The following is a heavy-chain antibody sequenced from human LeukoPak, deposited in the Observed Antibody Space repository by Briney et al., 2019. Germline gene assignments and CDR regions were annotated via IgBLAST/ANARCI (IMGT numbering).Heavy chain of an antibody. D-gene: IGHD3-10*01. J-gene: IGHJ4*02. Sequence: PGGSLRLSCAASGFTFSSYRMNWVRQVPGKGLEWVSSISSSSSYIYYTDSVKGRFTISRDNAKNSLYLQMNSLRAEDTAIYYCARDPDYYGSGSYYNHYFDYWGQGTLVTVSS. CDR1: GFTFSSYR. CDR3: ARDPDYYGSGSYYNHYFDY. CDR2: ISSSSSYI. V-gene: IGHV3-21*01.